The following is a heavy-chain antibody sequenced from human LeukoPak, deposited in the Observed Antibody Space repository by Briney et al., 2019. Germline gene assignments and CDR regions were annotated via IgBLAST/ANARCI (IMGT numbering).Heavy chain of an antibody. J-gene: IGHJ6*02. CDR2: INHSGST. D-gene: IGHD2/OR15-2a*01. Sequence: SETLSLTCAVYGGSFGGYYWSWIRQPPGKGLEWIGEINHSGSTNYNPSLKSRVTISVDTSKNQFSLKLSSVTAADTAVYYCARRLLLLGHYGMDVWGQGTTVTVSS. CDR1: GGSFGGYY. CDR3: ARRLLLLGHYGMDV. V-gene: IGHV4-34*01.